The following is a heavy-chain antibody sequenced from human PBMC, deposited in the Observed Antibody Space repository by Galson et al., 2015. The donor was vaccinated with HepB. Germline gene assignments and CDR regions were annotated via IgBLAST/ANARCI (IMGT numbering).Heavy chain of an antibody. J-gene: IGHJ4*02. V-gene: IGHV3-30*19. D-gene: IGHD2-21*01. CDR2: ISYDGSNE. CDR3: ARRTYSDY. CDR1: GFTFSSYG. Sequence: SLRLSCAASGFTFSSYGMHWVRQAPGKGLEWVAVISYDGSNEYYADSVKGRFTISRDNSKNTLYLQVNSLRAEDTAVYYCARRTYSDYWGQGTLVTVSS.